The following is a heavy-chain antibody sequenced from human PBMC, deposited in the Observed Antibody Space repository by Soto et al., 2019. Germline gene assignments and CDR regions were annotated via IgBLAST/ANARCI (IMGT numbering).Heavy chain of an antibody. J-gene: IGHJ3*02. CDR3: ARGLAKVAGGAFDI. CDR1: GFSFSFSG. CDR2: LWYDGSSE. Sequence: QVHLVESGGGVVQPRRSLRLSCAASGFSFSFSGMHWVRQAPGKGLEWVAGLWYDGSSENYADSVKGRFTISRHNSKNTLHLQMDSLRVEDTAMYYCARGLAKVAGGAFDIWGQGTMVIVSS. V-gene: IGHV3-33*01. D-gene: IGHD3-16*01.